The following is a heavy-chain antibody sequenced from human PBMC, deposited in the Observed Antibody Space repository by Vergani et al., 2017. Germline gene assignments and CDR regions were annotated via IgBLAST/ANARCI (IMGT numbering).Heavy chain of an antibody. CDR2: IDPSDSYT. CDR1: GYSFTSYW. V-gene: IGHV5-10-1*03. D-gene: IGHD3-3*01. CDR3: TTAKDRITIFGVVTHYYYYMDV. Sequence: EVQLVQSGAEVKKPGESLRISCKGSGYSFTSYWISWVRQMPGKGLEWMGRIDPSDSYTNYSPSFQGHVTISADKSISTAYLQWSSLKASDTAMYYCTTAKDRITIFGVVTHYYYYMDVWGKGTTVTVSS. J-gene: IGHJ6*03.